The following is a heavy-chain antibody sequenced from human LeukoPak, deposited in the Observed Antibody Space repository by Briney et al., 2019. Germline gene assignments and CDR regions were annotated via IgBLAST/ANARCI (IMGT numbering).Heavy chain of an antibody. D-gene: IGHD3-22*01. CDR3: ARRMDYFDTRSGSNLTGLDP. CDR1: GYNFDSYW. V-gene: IGHV5-51*01. J-gene: IGHJ5*02. CDR2: IYPGDSDT. Sequence: GESLKISCEGSGYNFDSYWIAWVRQMPGKGLEYIGIIYPGDSDTRYNPPFQGQVKMSADKSINTAYLQWSSLKASDTAIYYCARRMDYFDTRSGSNLTGLDPWGQGTLVTVSS.